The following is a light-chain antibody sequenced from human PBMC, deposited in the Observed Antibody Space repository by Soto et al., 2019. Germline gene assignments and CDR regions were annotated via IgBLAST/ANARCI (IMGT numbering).Light chain of an antibody. CDR3: CAFGGVFGM. V-gene: IGLV2-11*01. CDR1: SADVGRFDY. CDR2: DLT. J-gene: IGLJ3*02. Sequence: QSALTQPRSVSGSPGQSVTISCTGTSADVGRFDYVSLYQQHPGQAPKLIISDLTQRPSGVPAPFSGSRSGNTASLSISGLRPEDGAGYYCCAFGGVFGMFGGGTKLTVL.